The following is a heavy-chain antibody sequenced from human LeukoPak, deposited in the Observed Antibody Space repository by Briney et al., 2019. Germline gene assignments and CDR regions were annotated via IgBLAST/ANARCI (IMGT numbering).Heavy chain of an antibody. CDR2: ISYDGSNK. D-gene: IGHD3-3*01. CDR1: GFTFSSYA. Sequence: GRSLRLSCAASGFTFSSYAMHWVRQAPGKGLEWVAVISYDGSNKYYADSVKGRFTISRDNSKNTLYLQMNSLRAEDTAVYYCARVRRFLEWLLFSTFDYWGQGTLVTVSS. V-gene: IGHV3-30-3*01. CDR3: ARVRRFLEWLLFSTFDY. J-gene: IGHJ4*02.